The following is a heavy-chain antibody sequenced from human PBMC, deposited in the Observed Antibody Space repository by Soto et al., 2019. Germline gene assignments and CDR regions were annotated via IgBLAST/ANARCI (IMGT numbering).Heavy chain of an antibody. CDR1: GGTFSSYA. J-gene: IGHJ4*02. Sequence: SVKVSCKASGGTFSSYAISWVRQAPGQGLEWMGGIIPIFGTANYAQKFQGRVTITADESTSTAYMKLSSLRSEDTAVYYCARGAEYYDSSGYYLFSDFDYWGQGTLVTVSS. CDR2: IIPIFGTA. CDR3: ARGAEYYDSSGYYLFSDFDY. V-gene: IGHV1-69*13. D-gene: IGHD3-22*01.